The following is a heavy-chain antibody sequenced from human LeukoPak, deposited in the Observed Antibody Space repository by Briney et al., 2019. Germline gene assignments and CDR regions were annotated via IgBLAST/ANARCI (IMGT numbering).Heavy chain of an antibody. J-gene: IGHJ5*02. CDR2: IYHSGST. CDR1: GGSISSSNW. CDR3: ARDQGAVTPRWFDP. D-gene: IGHD4-11*01. V-gene: IGHV4-4*02. Sequence: KASETLSLTCAVSGGSISSSNWWSWVRQPPGKGLEWIGEIYHSGSTNYNPSLKSRVTISVDKSKNQFSLKLSSVTAADTAVYYCARDQGAVTPRWFDPWGQGTLVTVSS.